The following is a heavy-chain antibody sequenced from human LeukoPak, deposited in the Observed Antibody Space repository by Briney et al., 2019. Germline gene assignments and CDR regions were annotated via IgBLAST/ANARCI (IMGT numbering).Heavy chain of an antibody. CDR2: RFG. V-gene: IGHV4-61*10. J-gene: IGHJ6*04. CDR3: ARELRGTYFDV. Sequence: SETLSLTCTASGASISTASDYWTWLQQPAGKGLEWIGRFGHYNPSLGSRITISRETSTNQFSLHLTSVTAADTAVYYCARELRGTYFDVWGKGTAVTVSA. CDR1: GASISTASDY. D-gene: IGHD1-7*01.